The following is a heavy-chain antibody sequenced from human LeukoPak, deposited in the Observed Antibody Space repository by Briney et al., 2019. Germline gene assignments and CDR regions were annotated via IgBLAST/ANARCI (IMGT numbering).Heavy chain of an antibody. CDR3: ARDPGGRIAVAGTLYSWFDP. D-gene: IGHD6-19*01. V-gene: IGHV1-69*13. CDR1: GGTFSSYA. CDR2: IIPIFGTA. Sequence: SVKVSCKASGGTFSSYAISWVRQAPGQGLEWMGGIIPIFGTANYAQKFQGRVTITADESTSTAYMELSSLRSEDTAVYYCARDPGGRIAVAGTLYSWFDPWGQGTLVTVSS. J-gene: IGHJ5*02.